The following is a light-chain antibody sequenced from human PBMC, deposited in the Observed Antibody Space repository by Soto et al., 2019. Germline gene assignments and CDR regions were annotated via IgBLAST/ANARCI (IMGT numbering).Light chain of an antibody. CDR1: QSLSSNY. J-gene: IGKJ1*01. Sequence: EIVLTQSPGTLSLSPGERATLSCRASQSLSSNYLAWHQQKTGQAPRLLIDGASSRATGIPDRFGGSGSGTDITLTITRLAPEEFAVYYCQQYDSSPRTFGQGTKVEIK. V-gene: IGKV3-20*01. CDR3: QQYDSSPRT. CDR2: GAS.